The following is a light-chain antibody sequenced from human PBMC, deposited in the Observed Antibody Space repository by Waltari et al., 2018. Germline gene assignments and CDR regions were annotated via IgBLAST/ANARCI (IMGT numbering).Light chain of an antibody. V-gene: IGLV3-19*01. CDR1: SLRLFY. CDR2: RKN. CDR3: SSRDTDGKHWL. J-gene: IGLJ2*01. Sequence: SSELTQEPDVSVAWGQTVHIPSRGDSLRLFYASWYQQAPRQAPRLVIYRKNDRPSGIPGRFSASYSGATSSLIITGAQTEDEGHYYCSSRDTDGKHWLFGGGTKVTV.